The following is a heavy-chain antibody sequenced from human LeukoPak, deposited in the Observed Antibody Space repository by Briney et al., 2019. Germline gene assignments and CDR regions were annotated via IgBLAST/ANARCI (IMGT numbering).Heavy chain of an antibody. CDR3: AREAGLYSGYDNNWFDP. CDR1: GGSISNYY. D-gene: IGHD5-12*01. CDR2: IYTSGST. J-gene: IGHJ5*02. V-gene: IGHV4-4*07. Sequence: SETLSLTCTDSGGSISNYYWSWIRQPAGKGLEWIGRIYTSGSTTYNPSLKSRVTMSADTSKNQFSLKLSSVTAADTAVYYCAREAGLYSGYDNNWFDPWGQGTLVTVSS.